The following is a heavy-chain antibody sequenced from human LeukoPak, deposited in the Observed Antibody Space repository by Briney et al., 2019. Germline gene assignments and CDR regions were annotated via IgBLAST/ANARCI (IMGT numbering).Heavy chain of an antibody. Sequence: NPSETLSLTCTVSGGSISSTAYYWGWIRQPPGKGLEWIGSMYYRGNTYYNPSLKSRVTMSVDTPNNQFSLKLTSVTAADTAMFYCARQVSYSTSLLGYYFDYWGQGILVTVSS. CDR2: MYYRGNT. CDR3: ARQVSYSTSLLGYYFDY. CDR1: GGSISSTAYY. V-gene: IGHV4-39*01. D-gene: IGHD2-2*01. J-gene: IGHJ4*02.